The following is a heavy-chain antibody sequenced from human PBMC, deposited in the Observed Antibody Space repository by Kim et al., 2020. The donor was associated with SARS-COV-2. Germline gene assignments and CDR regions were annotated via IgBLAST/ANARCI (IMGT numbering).Heavy chain of an antibody. V-gene: IGHV4-34*01. CDR3: ARWRIGSVVVPAARSWFDP. J-gene: IGHJ5*02. CDR2: INHSGST. D-gene: IGHD2-2*01. CDR1: GGSFSGYY. Sequence: SETLSLTCAVYGGSFSGYYWSWIRQPPGKGLEWIGEINHSGSTNYNPSLKSRVTISVDTSKNQFSLKLSSVTAADTAVYYCARWRIGSVVVPAARSWFDPWGQGTLVTVSS.